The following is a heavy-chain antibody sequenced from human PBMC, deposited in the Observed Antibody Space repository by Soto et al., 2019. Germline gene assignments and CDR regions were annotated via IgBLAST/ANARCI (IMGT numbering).Heavy chain of an antibody. V-gene: IGHV1-3*01. CDR1: GYTFTSYA. CDR3: ARRSFIFLVGATHFDY. CDR2: INAGNGNT. J-gene: IGHJ4*02. D-gene: IGHD1-26*01. Sequence: ASVKVSCKASGYTFTSYAMHWVRQAPGQRLEWMGWINAGNGNTKYSQKFQGRVTITRDTSASTAYMELSSLRSEDTAVYYCARRSFIFLVGATHFDYWGQGTLVTVSS.